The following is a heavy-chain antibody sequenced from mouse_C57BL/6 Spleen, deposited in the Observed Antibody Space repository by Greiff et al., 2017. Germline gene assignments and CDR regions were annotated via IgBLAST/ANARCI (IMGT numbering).Heavy chain of an antibody. CDR1: GYAFSSYW. D-gene: IGHD3-2*02. V-gene: IGHV1-80*01. CDR3: ARSLSGRYAMDY. CDR2: IYPGDGDT. J-gene: IGHJ4*01. Sequence: VQLQQSGAELVKPGASVKISCKASGYAFSSYWMNWVKQRPGKGLEWIGQIYPGDGDTNYNGKFKGKATLTADKSSSTAYMQLSSLTSEDSAVYFCARSLSGRYAMDYWGQGTSVTVSS.